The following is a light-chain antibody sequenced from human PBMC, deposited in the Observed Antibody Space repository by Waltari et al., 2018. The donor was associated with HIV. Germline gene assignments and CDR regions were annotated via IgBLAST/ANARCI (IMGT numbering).Light chain of an antibody. J-gene: IGLJ3*02. CDR3: AAWDDSLNGWL. CDR2: SNH. V-gene: IGLV1-44*01. CDR1: RSNSGRDV. Sequence: VRARRPSASGGPGRRVAGSCSGGRSNSGRDVVKWYQQRPGTARKLLIYSNHQRPSGVPGRFSGSKSGTSASLAISGLQSEDEADYYCAAWDDSLNGWLFGGGTKLTVL.